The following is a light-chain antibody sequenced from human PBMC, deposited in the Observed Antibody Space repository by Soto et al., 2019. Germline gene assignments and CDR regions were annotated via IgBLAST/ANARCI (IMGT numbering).Light chain of an antibody. CDR1: SSDVGSYDH. Sequence: QSVLTQPASVSGSPGQSITISCSGTSSDVGSYDHVAWYQQFPGKTPKLMIYEVSNRPSGVSSRFSGSKSSNTASLTISGLQAEDEADYYCISYTGSSTSYVFGTGTKLTVL. V-gene: IGLV2-14*01. J-gene: IGLJ1*01. CDR3: ISYTGSSTSYV. CDR2: EVS.